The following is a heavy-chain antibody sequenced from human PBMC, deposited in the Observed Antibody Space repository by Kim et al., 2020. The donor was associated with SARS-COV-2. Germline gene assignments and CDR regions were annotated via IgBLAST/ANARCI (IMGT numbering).Heavy chain of an antibody. CDR2: IYYSGST. CDR3: ATYGHAVAGTSGVVYFDY. V-gene: IGHV4-39*01. J-gene: IGHJ4*02. CDR1: GGSISSSSYY. Sequence: SETLSFTCTVSGGSISSSSYYWGWIRQPPGKGLEWIGSIYYSGSTYYNPSLKSRVTISVDTSKNQFSLKLSSVTAADTAVYYCATYGHAVAGTSGVVYFDYWGQGTLVTVSS. D-gene: IGHD6-19*01.